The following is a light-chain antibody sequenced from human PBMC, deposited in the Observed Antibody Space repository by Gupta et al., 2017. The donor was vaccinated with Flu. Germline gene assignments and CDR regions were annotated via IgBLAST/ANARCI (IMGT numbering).Light chain of an antibody. CDR1: QSVSSN. CDR3: QQYNNWRKT. V-gene: IGKV3D-15*01. Sequence: IVMTQSPATLSVSPGERATLCCRASQSVSSNLAWYQQKPGQAPRLLIYGASTRATGIPARFSGRGSGTEFTLTISSLQSEDFAVYYCQQYNNWRKTFGQGTKVEIK. J-gene: IGKJ1*01. CDR2: GAS.